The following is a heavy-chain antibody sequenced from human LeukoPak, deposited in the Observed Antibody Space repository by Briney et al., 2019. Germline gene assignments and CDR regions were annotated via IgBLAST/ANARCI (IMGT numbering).Heavy chain of an antibody. Sequence: GGSLRLSCAASGFTFSSYAMSWVRQAPGKGLEWVSAISGSGGSTYYADSVKGRFTISRDNSKNTLYLQMNSPRAEDTAVYYCAKAMYDILTGYPYNWFDPWGQGTLVTVSS. CDR2: ISGSGGST. D-gene: IGHD3-9*01. J-gene: IGHJ5*02. V-gene: IGHV3-23*01. CDR1: GFTFSSYA. CDR3: AKAMYDILTGYPYNWFDP.